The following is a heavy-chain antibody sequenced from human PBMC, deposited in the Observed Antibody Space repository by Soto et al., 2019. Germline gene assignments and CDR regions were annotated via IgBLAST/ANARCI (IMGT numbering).Heavy chain of an antibody. D-gene: IGHD5-12*01. J-gene: IGHJ4*01. V-gene: IGHV3-7*01. CDR3: ASASGYRAGASVHHYLHC. Sequence: GGSLRLSCAASGFTFGSYWMSWVRQAPGKGLEWLATIKMDASENKYVDSVKGRFTMSRDNAKNSLYLQMDSLRAEDTAVYYCASASGYRAGASVHHYLHCWGHGTLLTL. CDR2: IKMDASEN. CDR1: GFTFGSYW.